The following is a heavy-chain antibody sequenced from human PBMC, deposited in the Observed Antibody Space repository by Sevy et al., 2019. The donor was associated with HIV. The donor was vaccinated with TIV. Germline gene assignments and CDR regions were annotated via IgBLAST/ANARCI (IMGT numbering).Heavy chain of an antibody. Sequence: GGSLRLSCAASGFSVSGYNMNWVRQAPGKGLEWVSYLSSSTSTIHYADSVKGRFTISRDNVKNSLFLQMNSLRDEDTAVYYCARDSSWNYDSYFYGMDVWGQGTTVTVSS. D-gene: IGHD1-7*01. V-gene: IGHV3-48*02. CDR3: ARDSSWNYDSYFYGMDV. J-gene: IGHJ6*02. CDR1: GFSVSGYN. CDR2: LSSSTSTI.